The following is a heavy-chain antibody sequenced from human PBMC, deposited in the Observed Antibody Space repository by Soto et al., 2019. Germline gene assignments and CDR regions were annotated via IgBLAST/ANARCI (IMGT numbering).Heavy chain of an antibody. Sequence: QVQLVQSGAEVKKPGSSVKVSCKASGGVFTTYAISWVRQAPGQGLEWMGTIIPTFDTANYAQRFQGRVTITADESTRIVYMELSSLRSEDTAVYYCARDLNGDAYRGAYYGWYDPWGQGTLVTVSS. J-gene: IGHJ5*02. CDR2: IIPTFDTA. CDR1: GGVFTTYA. CDR3: ARDLNGDAYRGAYYGWYDP. D-gene: IGHD1-26*01. V-gene: IGHV1-69*18.